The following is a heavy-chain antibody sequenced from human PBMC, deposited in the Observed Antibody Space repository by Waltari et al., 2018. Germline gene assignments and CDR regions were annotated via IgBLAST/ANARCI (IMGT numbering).Heavy chain of an antibody. J-gene: IGHJ5*01. Sequence: QVHLVQSGAEVKKPGSSVRVSCKASGGTFSSHAIRWVRQAPGQGLEWMGSIIPIFGTHTLNYAQKFQGRVTITADESPSTVYLDLSSLTSDDTAVFYCASSRRFYCGGGSCYSEDGFDSWGQGTLVTVSS. V-gene: IGHV1-69*15. D-gene: IGHD2-15*01. CDR1: GGTFSSHA. CDR3: ASSRRFYCGGGSCYSEDGFDS. CDR2: IIPIFGTHTL.